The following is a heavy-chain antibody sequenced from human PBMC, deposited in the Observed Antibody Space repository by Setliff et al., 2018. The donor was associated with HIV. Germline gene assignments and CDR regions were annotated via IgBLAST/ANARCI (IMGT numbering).Heavy chain of an antibody. Sequence: GGSLRLSCAASHFTFSTYAMTWVRQAPGKGLEWVSTISGSGGSTYYADSVKGRFTISRDNAKNSLYLQMNSLRAEDTAVYYCARDGSYISRGYWGQGTLVTVSS. V-gene: IGHV3-23*01. CDR2: ISGSGGST. CDR1: HFTFSTYA. CDR3: ARDGSYISRGY. J-gene: IGHJ4*02. D-gene: IGHD5-18*01.